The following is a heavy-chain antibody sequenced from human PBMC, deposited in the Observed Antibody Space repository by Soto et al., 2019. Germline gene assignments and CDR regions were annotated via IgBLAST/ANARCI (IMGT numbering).Heavy chain of an antibody. CDR1: GGSFSGYY. CDR2: INHSGST. V-gene: IGHV4-34*01. D-gene: IGHD6-13*01. Sequence: QVQLQQWGAGLLKPSETLSLTCAVYGGSFSGYYWSWIRQPPGKGLEWIGEINHSGSTNYNPSLKSRVTISVDTSKNQFSLKLSSVTAAGTAVYYCASGYSSSVFDYWGQGTLVTVSS. J-gene: IGHJ4*02. CDR3: ASGYSSSVFDY.